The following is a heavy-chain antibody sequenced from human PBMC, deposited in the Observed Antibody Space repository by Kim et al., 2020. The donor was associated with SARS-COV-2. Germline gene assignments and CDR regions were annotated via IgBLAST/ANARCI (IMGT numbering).Heavy chain of an antibody. J-gene: IGHJ4*02. Sequence: SETLSLTCAVYGGSFSGYYWSWIRQPPGKGLEWIGEINHSGSTNYNPSLKSRVTISVDTSKNQFSLKLSSVTAADTAVYYCARGLFGASSDYWGQGTLLTVSS. CDR3: ARGLFGASSDY. V-gene: IGHV4-34*01. CDR1: GGSFSGYY. CDR2: INHSGST. D-gene: IGHD3-10*02.